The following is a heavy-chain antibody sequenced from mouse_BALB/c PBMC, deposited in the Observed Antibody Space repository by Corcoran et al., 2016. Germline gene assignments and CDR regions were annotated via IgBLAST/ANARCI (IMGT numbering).Heavy chain of an antibody. V-gene: IGHV1-18*01. J-gene: IGHJ2*01. CDR2: INPNNGGT. CDR1: GYTFTDYN. D-gene: IGHD1-1*01. Sequence: EVLLQQSGPELVKPGTSVKIPCKAYGYTFTDYNVDWVRQSHGKSLEWIGDINPNNGGTIYNQKFKGKATLTVDKSSSTAYMEIRSLTSEDAAVYYCARRDYFGSSPSDYWGQGTTLTVSS. CDR3: ARRDYFGSSPSDY.